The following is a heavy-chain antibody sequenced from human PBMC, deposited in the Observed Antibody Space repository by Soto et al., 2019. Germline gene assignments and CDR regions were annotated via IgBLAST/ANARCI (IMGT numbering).Heavy chain of an antibody. CDR3: ASNGGRSYDILTGYRYYYYGMDV. D-gene: IGHD3-9*01. CDR1: GGSISSYY. J-gene: IGHJ6*02. Sequence: SSETLSLTCTVSGGSISSYYWSWIRQPPGKGLEWIGYIYYSGSTNYNPSLKSRVTISVDTSKNQFSLKLSSVTAADTAVYYCASNGGRSYDILTGYRYYYYGMDVWGQGTTVTVSS. V-gene: IGHV4-59*01. CDR2: IYYSGST.